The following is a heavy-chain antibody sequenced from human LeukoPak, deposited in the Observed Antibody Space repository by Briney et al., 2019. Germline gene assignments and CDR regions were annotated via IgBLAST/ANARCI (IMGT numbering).Heavy chain of an antibody. V-gene: IGHV4-4*02. CDR1: GGSISSSNW. CDR2: IYYSGST. Sequence: PSETLSLTCAVSGGSISSSNWWSWVRQPPGKGLEWIGYIYYSGSTNYNPSLKSRVTISGDTSKKQFSLKLSSVTAADTAVYYCARSEAVVLPGGGIDYWGQGTLVTVSS. CDR3: ARSEAVVLPGGGIDY. D-gene: IGHD3-22*01. J-gene: IGHJ4*02.